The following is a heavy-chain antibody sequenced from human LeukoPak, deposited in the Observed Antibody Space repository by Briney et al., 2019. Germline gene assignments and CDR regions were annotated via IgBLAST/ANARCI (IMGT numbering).Heavy chain of an antibody. CDR2: IYYSGST. CDR3: AGQARIVGGSKPQH. D-gene: IGHD1-26*01. V-gene: IGHV4-39*07. J-gene: IGHJ1*01. Sequence: SETLSLTCIVSGGSIRSSSYYWGWIRQPPGKGLEWIGSIYYSGSTYDNASLKSRVTISSDTSKNQFSLKLSYVTAADTAVYYCAGQARIVGGSKPQHWGQGTLVTVS. CDR1: GGSIRSSSYY.